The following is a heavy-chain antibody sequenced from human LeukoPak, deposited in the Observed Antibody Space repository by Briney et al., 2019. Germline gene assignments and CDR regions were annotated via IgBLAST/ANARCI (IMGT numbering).Heavy chain of an antibody. J-gene: IGHJ6*02. CDR2: MNPNNGNT. CDR3: ARTTFWSGYYALYYYYGMDV. V-gene: IGHV1-8*01. D-gene: IGHD3-3*01. Sequence: ASVKVSCKASGFTFTSYDINWVRQAAGQGLEWMGWMNPNNGNTGYAQKFQGRVTMTRNTSISTAYMELSNLRSEDTAVYYCARTTFWSGYYALYYYYGMDVWGQGTTVTVSS. CDR1: GFTFTSYD.